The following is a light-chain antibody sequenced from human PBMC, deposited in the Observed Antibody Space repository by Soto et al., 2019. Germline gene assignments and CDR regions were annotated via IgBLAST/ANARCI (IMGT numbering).Light chain of an antibody. V-gene: IGLV2-23*01. CDR3: AAWDASLNGYV. J-gene: IGLJ1*01. Sequence: QSALTQPASVSGSPGQSITISCTGTSSTVGGFNVVSWYQQHPGKAPKVIIYEGIKRPSGVSNRFSGSNSGSTASLTISGLQAEDEADYYCAAWDASLNGYVFGTGTKLTVL. CDR1: SSTVGGFNV. CDR2: EGI.